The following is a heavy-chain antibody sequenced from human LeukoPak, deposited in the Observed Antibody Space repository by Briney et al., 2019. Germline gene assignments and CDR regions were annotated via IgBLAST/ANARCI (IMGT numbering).Heavy chain of an antibody. J-gene: IGHJ5*02. Sequence: GGSLRLSCAASGFTFSDYYMSWIRQAPGKGLEWVSYISRSGSTIYYADSVKGRFTISRDNAKNSLYLQMNSLRAEDTAVYYCARGIGYSSSWYLDWFDPWGQGTLVTVSS. V-gene: IGHV3-11*01. CDR3: ARGIGYSSSWYLDWFDP. D-gene: IGHD6-13*01. CDR1: GFTFSDYY. CDR2: ISRSGSTI.